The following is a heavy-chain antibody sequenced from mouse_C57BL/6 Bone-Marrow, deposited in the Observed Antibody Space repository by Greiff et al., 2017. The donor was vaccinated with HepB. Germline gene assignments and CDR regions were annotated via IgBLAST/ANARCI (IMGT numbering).Heavy chain of an antibody. CDR1: GYTFTSYW. J-gene: IGHJ4*01. CDR2: IYPGNSDT. D-gene: IGHD1-1*01. CDR3: TRSGFTTVDAMDY. V-gene: IGHV1-5*01. Sequence: EVQRVESGPVLARPGASVKMSCKTSGYTFTSYWMHWVKQRPGQGLEWIGAIYPGNSDTSYNQKFKGKAKLTAVTSASTAYMELSSLTNEDSAVYYCTRSGFTTVDAMDYWGQGTSVTVSS.